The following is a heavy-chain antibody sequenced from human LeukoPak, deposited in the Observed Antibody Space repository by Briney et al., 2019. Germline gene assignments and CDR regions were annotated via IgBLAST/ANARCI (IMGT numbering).Heavy chain of an antibody. Sequence: PGGSLRLSCAASGLAASSEDMNWVRQAPGKGLEWVSVIYSGGSQYYADSVKGRFSISRDNSKNTVYLQMNGLRAEDTAVYYCARDRRYCRGSSSYSGLDYQGQGTLVTVSS. CDR1: GLAASSED. J-gene: IGHJ4*02. CDR3: ARDRRYCRGSSSYSGLDY. V-gene: IGHV3-53*01. CDR2: IYSGGSQ. D-gene: IGHD2-15*01.